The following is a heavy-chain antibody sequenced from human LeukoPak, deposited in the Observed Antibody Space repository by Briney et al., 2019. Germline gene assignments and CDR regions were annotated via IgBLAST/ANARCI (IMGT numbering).Heavy chain of an antibody. V-gene: IGHV3-23*01. CDR2: ICGSGGNT. Sequence: GGSLRLSCAASGFTISSFSMTWVRQPPGKGLECVSDICGSGGNTYYADSVRGRFTISRGNSKNTVYLQLNKLTDEDTAVYDRAKGLEDRHDSSGYYSNWFDTWGQGTLVTVSS. CDR3: AKGLEDRHDSSGYYSNWFDT. J-gene: IGHJ5*02. CDR1: GFTISSFS. D-gene: IGHD3-22*01.